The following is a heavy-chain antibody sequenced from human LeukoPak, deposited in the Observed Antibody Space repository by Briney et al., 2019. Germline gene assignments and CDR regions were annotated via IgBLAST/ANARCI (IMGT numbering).Heavy chain of an antibody. V-gene: IGHV3-23*01. Sequence: GGSLRLSCAASGFTFSSYAISWVHQAPGKGLEWVSAISGSGGSTYYADSVKGRSTISRDNSKNKLYLQMNSLRAEDTAGYYCAKFPQRHTAMATLDYWGQGTLVTVSS. CDR2: ISGSGGST. D-gene: IGHD5-18*01. J-gene: IGHJ4*02. CDR1: GFTFSSYA. CDR3: AKFPQRHTAMATLDY.